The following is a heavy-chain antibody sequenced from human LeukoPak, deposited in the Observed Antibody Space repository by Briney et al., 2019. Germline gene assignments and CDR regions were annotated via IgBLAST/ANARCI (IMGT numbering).Heavy chain of an antibody. J-gene: IGHJ4*02. CDR2: MSSSGDTI. Sequence: KPGGSLRLSCAASGFSLSDFYMSWIRQGPGKGLEWVSYMSSSGDTIQYADSVKGRFTISRDNAKNSLYLQMNSLRADDTAVYYCARGSRQPYYWGQGTLVTVSS. CDR3: ARGSRQPYY. V-gene: IGHV3-11*01. D-gene: IGHD6-13*01. CDR1: GFSLSDFY.